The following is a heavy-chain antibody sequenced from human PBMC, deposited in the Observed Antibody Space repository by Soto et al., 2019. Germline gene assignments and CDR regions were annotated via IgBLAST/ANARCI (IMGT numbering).Heavy chain of an antibody. CDR1: GFTFSNYW. Sequence: EVQLVESGGGLVPPGGYLRLSCAASGFTFSNYWIHWVRQAPGKGLVWVSRINSDGTTTNYADSVKGRFTISRDNAKNTVFLQMNSLSAEDTAIYYCAKSARGIYGDYDWGQGTLVTVSS. CDR2: INSDGTTT. J-gene: IGHJ4*02. V-gene: IGHV3-74*02. D-gene: IGHD4-17*01. CDR3: AKSARGIYGDYD.